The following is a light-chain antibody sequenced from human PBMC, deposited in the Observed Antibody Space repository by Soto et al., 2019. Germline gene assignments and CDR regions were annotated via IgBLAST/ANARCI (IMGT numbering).Light chain of an antibody. V-gene: IGKV1-5*01. CDR1: QSIGRF. Sequence: EIQMTQSPSTLSASVGDRVTITFRASQSIGRFLAWYQHQPGKAPTLLIYHASSLESGVPSRFSGSGSGTEFTLTISSLQPDDFATYYCQHYNNYAGAFGQGTKVDIK. J-gene: IGKJ1*01. CDR2: HAS. CDR3: QHYNNYAGA.